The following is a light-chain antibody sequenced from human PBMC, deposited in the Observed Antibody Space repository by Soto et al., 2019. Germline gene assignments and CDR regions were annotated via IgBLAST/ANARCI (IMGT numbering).Light chain of an antibody. Sequence: QSVLTQPASVSGSPGQSITISCTGTSGDVGTYNYVSWYQQHPGKAPKLMIYEVSNRPSGISNRFSGSKSGNTASLTISGLQAEDGADYYCSSYIINSTLVIFGGGTNLTVL. CDR3: SSYIINSTLVI. V-gene: IGLV2-14*01. J-gene: IGLJ2*01. CDR1: SGDVGTYNY. CDR2: EVS.